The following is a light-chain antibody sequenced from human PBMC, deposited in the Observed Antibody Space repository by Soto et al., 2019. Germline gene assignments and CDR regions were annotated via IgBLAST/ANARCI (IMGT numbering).Light chain of an antibody. J-gene: IGLJ1*01. V-gene: IGLV2-8*01. CDR2: EVN. Sequence: QSALTQPPSASGSPGQSVTISCTGTSSDVGGYNYVSWYQQHPGKVPKLMVYEVNKRPSGVPDRFSGSKSGNTASLTVSGXXXXXXXXYYXTSYAGGNNVFGTGTKVTVL. CDR1: SSDVGGYNY. CDR3: TSYAGGNNV.